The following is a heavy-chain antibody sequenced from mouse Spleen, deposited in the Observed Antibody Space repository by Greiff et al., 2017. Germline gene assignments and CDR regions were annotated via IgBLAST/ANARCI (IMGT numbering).Heavy chain of an antibody. CDR3: ARCGNYVLYAVDY. D-gene: IGHD2-1*01. CDR1: GFNIKDYY. CDR2: IDPEDGDT. V-gene: IGHV14-2*01. Sequence: EVQLLESGAELVKPGASVKLSCTASGFNIKDYYMHWVKQRTEQGLEWIGRIDPEDGDTKYAPKFQGKATITADTSSNTAYLQLSSLTSEDAAVYYCARCGNYVLYAVDYWGQGTSGTVSS. J-gene: IGHJ4*01.